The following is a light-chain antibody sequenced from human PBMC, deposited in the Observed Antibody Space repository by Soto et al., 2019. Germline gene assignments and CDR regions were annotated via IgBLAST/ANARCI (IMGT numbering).Light chain of an antibody. CDR3: AAWDDRLNGHV. J-gene: IGLJ1*01. CDR1: SSNIGTSS. V-gene: IGLV1-44*01. CDR2: TTN. Sequence: QSVLTQPHSASGTPGQRVTISCSESSSNIGTSSVHWFQQLPGTAPKLLISTTNQRPSGVPERFSGSKSGTSASLAISGLQSGDEADYYCAAWDDRLNGHVFGTGTKVTVL.